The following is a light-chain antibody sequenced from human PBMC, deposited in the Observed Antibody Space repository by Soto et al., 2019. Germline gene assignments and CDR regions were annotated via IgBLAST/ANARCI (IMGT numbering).Light chain of an antibody. CDR1: QSVSSY. V-gene: IGKV3-11*01. CDR3: QQRSSWPPT. J-gene: IGKJ5*01. CDR2: DAS. Sequence: EIVLTQSPATLSLSPGERYTPSCVASQSVSSYLAWYQQRPGQSPRLLIYDASNRATGVTARFSGSGSGTDFTLTISSLEPEDFAVYYCQQRSSWPPTVGQVTRLEIK.